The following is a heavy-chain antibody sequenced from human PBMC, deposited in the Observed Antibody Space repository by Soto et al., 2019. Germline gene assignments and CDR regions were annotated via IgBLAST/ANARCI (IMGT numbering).Heavy chain of an antibody. D-gene: IGHD4-17*01. J-gene: IGHJ5*02. V-gene: IGHV4-30-4*02. CDR1: GGSISSGDYY. CDR3: TKLPWADYGGIFDP. CDR2: IYYSGST. Sequence: PSETLSLTCTVSGGSISSGDYYWSWIRQPPGKGLEWIGYIYYSGSTYYNPSLKSRVTISVDTSKNQFSLKLSSVTTADTAVYYRTKLPWADYGGIFDPWGQGTLVTVSS.